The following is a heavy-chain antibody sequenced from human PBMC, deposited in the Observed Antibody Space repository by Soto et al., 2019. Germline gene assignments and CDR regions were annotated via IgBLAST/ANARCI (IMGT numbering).Heavy chain of an antibody. D-gene: IGHD6-19*01. CDR1: GYTFNKYA. CDR2: IHAGNGNT. CDR3: ARDPTSGWAAGIDC. V-gene: IGHV1-3*01. J-gene: IGHJ4*02. Sequence: QVQLVQSGAEVKKPGASVKVSCKASGYTFNKYAMHWVRQAPGQGLEWMGWIHAGNGNTEYSENFQGRVTITTDTSATTGYLELSSLTSEDTAVYYCARDPTSGWAAGIDCWGQGTLVTVSS.